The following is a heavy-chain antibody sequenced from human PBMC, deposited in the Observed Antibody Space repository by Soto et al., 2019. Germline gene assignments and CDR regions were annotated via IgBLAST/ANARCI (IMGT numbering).Heavy chain of an antibody. J-gene: IGHJ6*02. Sequence: ASVKVSCKVSGYTLTELSMHWVRQAPGKGLEWMGGFDPEDGETIYAQKFQGRVTMTEDTSTDTAYMELSSLRSEDTAVYYCAIMRTFGGVIVPRYYYGMDVWGQGTKVTVSS. CDR1: GYTLTELS. CDR2: FDPEDGET. D-gene: IGHD3-16*02. CDR3: AIMRTFGGVIVPRYYYGMDV. V-gene: IGHV1-24*01.